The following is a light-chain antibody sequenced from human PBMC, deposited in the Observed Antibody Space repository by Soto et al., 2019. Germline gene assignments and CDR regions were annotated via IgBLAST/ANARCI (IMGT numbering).Light chain of an antibody. CDR2: KTS. J-gene: IGKJ2*01. CDR3: QQYSSYSYS. V-gene: IGKV1-5*03. Sequence: DIQMTQSPSTLSASVGDRVTITCRASQSTSSWLAWYQQKPGKAPKLLIYKTSTLESGVPSRFSGSGAGTEFTLTIGCLQPDDFATYYCQQYSSYSYSVGQGTKLEIK. CDR1: QSTSSW.